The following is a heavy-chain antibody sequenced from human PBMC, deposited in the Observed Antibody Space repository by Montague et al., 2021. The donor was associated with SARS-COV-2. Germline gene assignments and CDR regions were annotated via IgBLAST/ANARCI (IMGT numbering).Heavy chain of an antibody. J-gene: IGHJ4*02. Sequence: SLSLSWAASGFYFNYAMHWVRQAPGKGLEWVALISNDGSNKHYADSVKGRFTISRDNSKSTLYLQVISLRAGDTAVYYCARESGSFHDGGYFDYWGQGSLVTVSS. D-gene: IGHD1-26*01. V-gene: IGHV3-30*04. CDR1: GFYFNYA. CDR3: ARESGSFHDGGYFDY. CDR2: ISNDGSNK.